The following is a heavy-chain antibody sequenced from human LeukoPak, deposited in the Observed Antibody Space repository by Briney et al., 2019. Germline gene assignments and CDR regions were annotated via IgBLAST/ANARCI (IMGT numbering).Heavy chain of an antibody. CDR2: IRYDGSNK. CDR3: AKDAIAVAAYYYMDV. J-gene: IGHJ6*03. CDR1: GFTFRSYG. D-gene: IGHD6-19*01. V-gene: IGHV3-30*02. Sequence: GGSLRLSXAASGFTFRSYGMHWVRQAPGKGLEWVAFIRYDGSNKYYADSVKGRFTISRDNSKNTLYLQMNSLRAEDTAVYYCAKDAIAVAAYYYMDVWGKGTTVTVSS.